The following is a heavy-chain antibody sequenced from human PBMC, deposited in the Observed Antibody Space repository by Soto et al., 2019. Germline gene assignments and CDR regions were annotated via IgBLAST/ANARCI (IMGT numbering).Heavy chain of an antibody. V-gene: IGHV1-69*13. CDR2: IIPIFGTA. D-gene: IGHD3-10*01. CDR1: GGTFSSYA. Sequence: GASVKVSCKASGGTFSSYAISWVRQAPGQGLEWMGGIIPIFGTANYAQKFQGRVTITADESTSTAYMELSSLRSEDTAVYYCARAFRIWFGELLPNWFDPWGQGTLVPSPQ. CDR3: ARAFRIWFGELLPNWFDP. J-gene: IGHJ5*02.